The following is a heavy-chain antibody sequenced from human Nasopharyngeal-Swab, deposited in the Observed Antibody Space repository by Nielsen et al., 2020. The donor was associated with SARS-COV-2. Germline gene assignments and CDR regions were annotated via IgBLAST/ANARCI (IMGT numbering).Heavy chain of an antibody. J-gene: IGHJ6*03. D-gene: IGHD4-11*01. V-gene: IGHV3-23*01. CDR2: ISASGVTT. CDR3: AKDLNSNFLNYMDV. CDR1: GFTFSSYA. Sequence: GESLKISCAASGFTFSSYAMGWVRQAPGKGLEWVSAISASGVTTYYADSVKGRFTISRDNSKSTLYLQMNSLRAEDTAAYYCAKDLNSNFLNYMDVWGKGTTVSVSS.